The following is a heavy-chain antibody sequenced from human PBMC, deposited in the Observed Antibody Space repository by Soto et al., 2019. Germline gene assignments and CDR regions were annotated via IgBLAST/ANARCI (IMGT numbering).Heavy chain of an antibody. D-gene: IGHD6-19*01. Sequence: GGSLRLSCAASGFTFSSYAMSWVRQAPGKGLEWVSAISGSSGSTYYADSVKGRFTISRDNSKNTLYLQMNSLRAEDTAVYYCAKDVVRYSSGWYHDAFDIWGQGTMVTVSS. CDR2: ISGSSGST. V-gene: IGHV3-23*01. CDR3: AKDVVRYSSGWYHDAFDI. CDR1: GFTFSSYA. J-gene: IGHJ3*02.